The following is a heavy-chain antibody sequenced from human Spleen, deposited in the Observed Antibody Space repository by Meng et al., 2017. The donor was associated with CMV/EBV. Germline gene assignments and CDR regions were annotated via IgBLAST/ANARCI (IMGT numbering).Heavy chain of an antibody. Sequence: SGFTVSSNYMSWVRQPPGKGLEWVSLIYSGGNTYYADSVKGRFTISRDISNNTLYLQMNSLRADDTAVYYCARVPGGGYPSGWFDPWGQGTLVTVSS. CDR3: ARVPGGGYPSGWFDP. CDR2: IYSGGNT. J-gene: IGHJ5*02. CDR1: GFTVSSNY. D-gene: IGHD3-22*01. V-gene: IGHV3-53*01.